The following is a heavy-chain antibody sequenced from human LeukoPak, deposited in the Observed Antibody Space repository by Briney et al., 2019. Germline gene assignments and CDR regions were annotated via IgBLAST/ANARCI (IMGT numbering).Heavy chain of an antibody. J-gene: IGHJ3*02. CDR3: ARDRVYASGSRDAFGI. CDR2: ISGSGTST. D-gene: IGHD3-10*01. V-gene: IGHV3-23*01. Sequence: GGSLRLSCAASGFTFSSYAMSWVRQAPGTGLGWVSGISGSGTSTYYADSVKGRFTISRDNSKNALYLQMNSLRAEDTAVYYCARDRVYASGSRDAFGIWGQGTMVAVSS. CDR1: GFTFSSYA.